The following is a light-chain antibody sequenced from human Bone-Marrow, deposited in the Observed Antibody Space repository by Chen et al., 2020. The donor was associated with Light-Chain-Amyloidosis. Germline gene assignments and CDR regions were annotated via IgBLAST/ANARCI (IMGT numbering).Light chain of an antibody. Sequence: QSSLTQPASVSGSPGQSITISCTGTSSDIGGYNFVSWFQQHPGKVPKVIIYDVKNRPSGVANLFSVSKSGNTASLTISGLHAEDEADYYCSSHTSSDTWVFGGGTKLTVL. V-gene: IGLV2-14*01. CDR1: SSDIGGYNF. CDR2: DVK. J-gene: IGLJ3*02. CDR3: SSHTSSDTWV.